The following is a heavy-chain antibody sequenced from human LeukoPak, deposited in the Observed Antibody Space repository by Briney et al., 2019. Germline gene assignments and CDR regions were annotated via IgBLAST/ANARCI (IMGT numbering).Heavy chain of an antibody. CDR1: GLSLKSLA. Sequence: GLSLKSLALGWVRQTKRKGLEWVAVISYDGSNKYYADSVKGRFTISRDNSKNTLYLQMNSLRAEDTAVYYCARDETNFDYWGQGTLVTVSS. CDR3: ARDETNFDY. CDR2: ISYDGSNK. D-gene: IGHD2-8*01. J-gene: IGHJ4*02. V-gene: IGHV3-30-3*01.